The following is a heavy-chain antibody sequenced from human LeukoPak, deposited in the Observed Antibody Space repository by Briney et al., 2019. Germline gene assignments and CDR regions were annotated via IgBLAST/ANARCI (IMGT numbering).Heavy chain of an antibody. D-gene: IGHD2-2*02. Sequence: KPSETLSPTCTVSGGSISSSSYYWGWIRQPPGKGLEWIGSIYYSGSTNYNPSLKSRVTISVDKSKNQFSLKLSSVTAADTAVYYCARAIRSIDYWGQGTLVTVSS. CDR2: IYYSGST. J-gene: IGHJ4*02. V-gene: IGHV4-39*07. CDR3: ARAIRSIDY. CDR1: GGSISSSSYY.